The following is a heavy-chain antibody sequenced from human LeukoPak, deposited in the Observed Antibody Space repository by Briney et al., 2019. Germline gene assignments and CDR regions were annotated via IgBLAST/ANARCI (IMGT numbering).Heavy chain of an antibody. D-gene: IGHD3-10*01. CDR2: IYYSGST. CDR3: AREFGAHLSRDFDY. V-gene: IGHV4-39*07. CDR1: GGSISSSSYY. J-gene: IGHJ4*02. Sequence: SETLSLTCTVSGGSISSSSYYWGWIRQPPGKGLEWIGSIYYSGSTYYNPSLKSRVTISVDTSKNQFSLKLSSVTAADTAVYYCAREFGAHLSRDFDYWGQGTLVTVSS.